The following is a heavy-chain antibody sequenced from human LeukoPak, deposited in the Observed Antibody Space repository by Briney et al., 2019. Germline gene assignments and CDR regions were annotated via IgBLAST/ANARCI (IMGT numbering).Heavy chain of an antibody. CDR3: AREDSSSWYRWFDP. Sequence: GASVKVSCKASGYTFTSYAMHWVRQAPGQRLEWMGWINAGNSNTKYSQEFQGRVTITRDTSASTAYMELSSLRSEDMAVYYCAREDSSSWYRWFDPWGQGTLVTVSS. CDR2: INAGNSNT. CDR1: GYTFTSYA. D-gene: IGHD6-13*01. J-gene: IGHJ5*02. V-gene: IGHV1-3*03.